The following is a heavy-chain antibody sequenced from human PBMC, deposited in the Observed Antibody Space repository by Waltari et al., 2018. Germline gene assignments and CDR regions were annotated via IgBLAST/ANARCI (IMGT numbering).Heavy chain of an antibody. CDR1: GFTFSSYA. Sequence: EVQLLESGGGLVQPGGSLRPSCAASGFTFSSYAMRWVRHAPGKGLEWVSAISGSGGSTYYADSVKGRFTISRDNSKNTLYLQMNSLRAEDTAVYYCAKGAVIGNYYYYYMDVWGKGTTVTISS. V-gene: IGHV3-23*01. J-gene: IGHJ6*03. CDR2: ISGSGGST. CDR3: AKGAVIGNYYYYYMDV. D-gene: IGHD3-10*01.